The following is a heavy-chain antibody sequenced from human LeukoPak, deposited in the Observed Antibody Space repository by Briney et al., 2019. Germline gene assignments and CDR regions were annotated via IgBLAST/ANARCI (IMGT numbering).Heavy chain of an antibody. CDR2: ISYDGSNK. CDR1: GFTFSSYA. V-gene: IGHV3-30*09. Sequence: GGSLRLSRAASGFTFSSYAMHWVRQAPGKGLEWVAVISYDGSNKYYADSVKGRFAISRDNSKNTLYLQMNSLRAEDTAVYYCARDHYTVRGVIGGMDVWGKGTTVTVSS. J-gene: IGHJ6*04. CDR3: ARDHYTVRGVIGGMDV. D-gene: IGHD3-10*01.